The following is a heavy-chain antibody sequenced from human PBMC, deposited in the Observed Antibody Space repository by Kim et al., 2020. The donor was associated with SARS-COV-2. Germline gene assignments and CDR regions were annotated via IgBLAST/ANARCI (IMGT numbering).Heavy chain of an antibody. D-gene: IGHD3-22*01. CDR3: ARGNKNSYDL. CDR1: GFTFSSYW. V-gene: IGHV3-7*01. CDR2: IRDDGSDK. J-gene: IGHJ4*02. Sequence: GESLRLSCAASGFTFSSYWMYWVRQAPGKGLEWVAHIRDDGSDKYYADSVKGRFTISRDNAQNSLYLQMNTLRAEETAVYYCARGNKNSYDLWGQGSLVT.